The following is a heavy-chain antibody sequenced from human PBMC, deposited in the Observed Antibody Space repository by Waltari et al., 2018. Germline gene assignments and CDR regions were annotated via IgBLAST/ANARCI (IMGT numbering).Heavy chain of an antibody. V-gene: IGHV3-23*04. J-gene: IGHJ4*02. CDR3: AKSTGSYYEVFDY. D-gene: IGHD1-26*01. Sequence: EVRLVESGGGLVQPGGSLKLSWAASGFTFSNYGMSWVRQAPGKGLECVSTISGSGGTTFYADSVKGRFTMSKDNSKNTLFLQMNSLRFDDTAEYYCAKSTGSYYEVFDYWGRGTLVTVSS. CDR1: GFTFSNYG. CDR2: ISGSGGTT.